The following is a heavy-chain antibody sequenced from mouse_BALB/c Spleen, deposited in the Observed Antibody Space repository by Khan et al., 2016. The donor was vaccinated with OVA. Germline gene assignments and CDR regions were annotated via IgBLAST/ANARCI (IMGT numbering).Heavy chain of an antibody. CDR2: INPSTGYT. D-gene: IGHD1-1*02. CDR1: GYTFINYW. J-gene: IGHJ2*01. Sequence: QVQLKESGAELAKPGASVKMSCKASGYTFINYWILWVKQRPGQGLEWIGYINPSTGYTEYNQNFKDKATLTANKSSSTAYMKLSSLTSAESAVYCCARRGLGWDFDYWGQGTTLTVSS. CDR3: ARRGLGWDFDY. V-gene: IGHV1-7*01.